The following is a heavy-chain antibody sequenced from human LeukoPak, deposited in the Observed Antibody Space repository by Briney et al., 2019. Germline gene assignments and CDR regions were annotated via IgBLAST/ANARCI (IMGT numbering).Heavy chain of an antibody. CDR1: GFTFSSYS. J-gene: IGHJ4*02. CDR2: ISSSSSYI. Sequence: GGSLRLSCAASGFTFSSYSMNWVRQAPGKGLEWVSSISSSSSYIYYADSVKGRFTISRDNAKNSLYLQMNSLRAEDTAVYYCARGDGYNSYYFDYWGQGTLVTVSS. V-gene: IGHV3-21*04. CDR3: ARGDGYNSYYFDY. D-gene: IGHD5-24*01.